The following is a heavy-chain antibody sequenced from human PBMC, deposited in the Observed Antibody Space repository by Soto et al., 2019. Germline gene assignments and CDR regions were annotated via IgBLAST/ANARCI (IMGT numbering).Heavy chain of an antibody. V-gene: IGHV3-64*01. D-gene: IGHD2-2*01. CDR3: AREDCSTTTCFGFDH. CDR1: GRSISTYT. Sequence: GGSLRLSCAASGRSISTYTMHWVRQAPGKGLEYVSTLSSNGVNTYFANSVKGRFTISRDNPKNTLYLQMGSLRVEDMAVYYCAREDCSTTTCFGFDHWGQGTVVTVSS. CDR2: LSSNGVNT. J-gene: IGHJ4*02.